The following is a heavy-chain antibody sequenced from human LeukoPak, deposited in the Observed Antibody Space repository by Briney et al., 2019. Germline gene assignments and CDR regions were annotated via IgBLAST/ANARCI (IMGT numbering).Heavy chain of an antibody. D-gene: IGHD3-16*01. V-gene: IGHV4-59*01. CDR3: ARSTYDYFDY. CDR1: GGSISSYY. J-gene: IGHJ4*02. Sequence: SETLSLTCTVSGGSISSYYWSWIRQPPGKGLEWIGYIYYSGSTNYNPSLKSRVTISVDTSKNQFSLKLSSVTAADTAVYYCARSTYDYFDYWGQGTLVTVSS. CDR2: IYYSGST.